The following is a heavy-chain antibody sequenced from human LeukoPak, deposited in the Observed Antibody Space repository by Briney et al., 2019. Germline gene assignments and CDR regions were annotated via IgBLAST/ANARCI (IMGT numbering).Heavy chain of an antibody. CDR3: ARVVWFGDFEDFDY. J-gene: IGHJ4*02. CDR2: INTNTGNP. D-gene: IGHD3-10*01. CDR1: GYTFTSYA. V-gene: IGHV7-4-1*02. Sequence: ASVKVSCKASGYTFTSYAMKWVRQAPGQGLEWMGWINTNTGNPTYAQGFTGRFVFSLDTSVSTAYLQISSLKAEDTAVYYCARVVWFGDFEDFDYWGQGTLVTVSS.